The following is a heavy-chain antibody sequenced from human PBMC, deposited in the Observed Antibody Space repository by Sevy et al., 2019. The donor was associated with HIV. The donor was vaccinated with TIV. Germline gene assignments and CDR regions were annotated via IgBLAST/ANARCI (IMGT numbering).Heavy chain of an antibody. CDR1: GGSISSGGYY. V-gene: IGHV4-31*03. CDR2: IYYSGST. CDR3: ARASPHGTDV. Sequence: SETLSLTCTVSGGSISSGGYYWSWIRQHPGKGLEWIGYIYYSGSTYYNPSLKSRVTISVDTSKNQFSLKLSSVTAADTAVYYCARASPHGTDVWGQGTTVTVSS. J-gene: IGHJ6*02.